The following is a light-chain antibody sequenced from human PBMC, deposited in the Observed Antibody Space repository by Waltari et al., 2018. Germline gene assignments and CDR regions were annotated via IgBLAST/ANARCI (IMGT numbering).Light chain of an antibody. J-gene: IGKJ2*01. CDR2: DSS. CDR3: QQYGSSLPDT. CDR1: QSVSSSY. Sequence: EIVLTQSPGTLSLSPGERATLSCRAIQSVSSSYLAWYQQKPGQAPRLLIYDSSSRATGIPDRLSGSGSRTDFTLTISRLEPEDFAVYYCQQYGSSLPDTFGQGTKLEIK. V-gene: IGKV3-20*01.